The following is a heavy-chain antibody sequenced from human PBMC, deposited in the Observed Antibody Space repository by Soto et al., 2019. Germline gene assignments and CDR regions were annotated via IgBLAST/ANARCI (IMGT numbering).Heavy chain of an antibody. CDR1: GGTFSSYA. V-gene: IGHV1-69*13. J-gene: IGHJ4*02. CDR2: IIPIFGTA. CDR3: ARDLLTYDFWSGYYGFDY. D-gene: IGHD3-3*01. Sequence: VASVKVSCKASGGTFSSYAMSWVRRAPGQGLEWMGGIIPIFGTANYAQKFQGRVTITADESTSTAYMELSSLRSEDTAVYYCARDLLTYDFWSGYYGFDYWGQGTLVTVSS.